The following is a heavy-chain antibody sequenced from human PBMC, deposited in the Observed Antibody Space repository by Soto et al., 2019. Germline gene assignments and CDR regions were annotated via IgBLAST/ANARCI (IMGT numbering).Heavy chain of an antibody. Sequence: GASVKVSCKASGYTFTSYDINWVRQATGQGLEWMGWMNPNSGNTGYAQKFQGRVTMTRNTSISTAYMELSSLRSEDTAVYYCARDLSDFWSGYPGYYYYGMDVWGQGTTVTVSS. CDR1: GYTFTSYD. V-gene: IGHV1-8*01. J-gene: IGHJ6*02. CDR3: ARDLSDFWSGYPGYYYYGMDV. D-gene: IGHD3-3*01. CDR2: MNPNSGNT.